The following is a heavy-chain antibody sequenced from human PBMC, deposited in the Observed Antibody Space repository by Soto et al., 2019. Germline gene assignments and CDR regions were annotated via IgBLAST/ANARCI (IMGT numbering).Heavy chain of an antibody. CDR2: IYSGGST. CDR3: ARDVEVGVIRGGFDY. D-gene: IGHD3-10*01. V-gene: IGHV3-53*05. J-gene: IGHJ4*02. CDR1: GFTVSSNY. Sequence: PGGSLRLSCAASGFTVSSNYMSWVRQAPGKGLEWVSVIYSGGSTYYADSVKGRFTISRDNSKNTLYLQMNSLRAEDTSVYYCARDVEVGVIRGGFDYWGQGTLVTVSS.